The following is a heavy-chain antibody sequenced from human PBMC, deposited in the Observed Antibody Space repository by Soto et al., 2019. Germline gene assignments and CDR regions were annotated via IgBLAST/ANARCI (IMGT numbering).Heavy chain of an antibody. CDR1: GGSISSYY. Sequence: PSETLSLTCTVSGGSISSYYWSWIRQPAGKGLEWIGRIYTSGSTNYNPSLKSRVTMSVDTSKNQFSLKLSAVTAAGTAVYYCARELNYYLWSGYSLVYYYGMDVWGQGTTVTVSS. CDR2: IYTSGST. J-gene: IGHJ6*02. V-gene: IGHV4-4*07. CDR3: ARELNYYLWSGYSLVYYYGMDV. D-gene: IGHD3-3*01.